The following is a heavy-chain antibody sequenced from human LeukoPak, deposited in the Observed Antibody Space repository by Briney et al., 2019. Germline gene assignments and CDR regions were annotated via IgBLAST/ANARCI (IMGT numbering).Heavy chain of an antibody. D-gene: IGHD4-17*01. CDR1: GGSISSGDYY. CDR3: AREFLRVNAFDI. V-gene: IGHV4-30-4*08. J-gene: IGHJ3*02. Sequence: SETLSLTCTVSGGSISSGDYYWSWIRQPPGKGLEWIGYIYYSGSTYYKPSLKSRISMSVDMSKTQFSLKLSSVSAADTAVYFCAREFLRVNAFDIWGQGTMVTVSS. CDR2: IYYSGST.